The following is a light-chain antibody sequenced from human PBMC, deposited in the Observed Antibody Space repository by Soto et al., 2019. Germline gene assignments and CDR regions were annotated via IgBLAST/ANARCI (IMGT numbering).Light chain of an antibody. CDR3: LQDHNSLT. J-gene: IGKJ3*01. CDR1: QDIRND. V-gene: IGKV1-6*01. CDR2: AAS. Sequence: AIQMTQSPSSLSASVGDRVTITCRASQDIRNDLAWYQQQPGKAPKLLIYAASTLQSGVPSRFSGSGSGTDFTLTISSLQPEDFATCHCLQDHNSLTFGPGTKVDIK.